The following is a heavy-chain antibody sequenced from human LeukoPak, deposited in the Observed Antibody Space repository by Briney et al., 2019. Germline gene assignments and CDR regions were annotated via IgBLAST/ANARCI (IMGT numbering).Heavy chain of an antibody. CDR1: GGSISSGTYY. D-gene: IGHD2-15*01. Sequence: SETLSLTCTVPGGSISSGTYYWTWIRQPAGKGLEWIGRVSSSGTTNYNPYNPSLKSRVTISVDTSKNQFSLELSSVTAADTAVYYCARGGLLWGQGTLVTVSS. CDR3: ARGGLL. J-gene: IGHJ4*02. CDR2: VSSSGTT. V-gene: IGHV4-61*02.